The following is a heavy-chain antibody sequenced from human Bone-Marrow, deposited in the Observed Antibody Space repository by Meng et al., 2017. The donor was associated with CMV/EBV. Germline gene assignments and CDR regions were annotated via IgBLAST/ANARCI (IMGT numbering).Heavy chain of an antibody. CDR1: GFSVSSYY. D-gene: IGHD1-26*01. V-gene: IGHV3-53*01. CDR3: ARDRGAYLFDY. Sequence: GESLKISCAASGFSVSSYYMSWVRQAPGKELEWVSIIYSGGDTYYADSVKGRFTISRGNSKTTLYLQMNSLRVEDTAVYYCARDRGAYLFDYWGQGTLVTSPQ. J-gene: IGHJ4*02. CDR2: IYSGGDT.